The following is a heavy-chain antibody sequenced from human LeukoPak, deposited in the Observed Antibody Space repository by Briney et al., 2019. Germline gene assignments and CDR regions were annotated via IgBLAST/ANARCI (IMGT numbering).Heavy chain of an antibody. CDR3: ARRKGGNTWFDV. CDR2: ISYHGRA. CDR1: GVSISGFF. Sequence: PSETLSLTCHVSGVSISGFFWDWIRQTPGNGLEWLGDISYHGRANYNPSLESRLTMSVDASKNQFSLRVQSVTAADTALYYCARRKGGNTWFDVWGQGIQVTVSS. V-gene: IGHV4-59*08. J-gene: IGHJ5*02.